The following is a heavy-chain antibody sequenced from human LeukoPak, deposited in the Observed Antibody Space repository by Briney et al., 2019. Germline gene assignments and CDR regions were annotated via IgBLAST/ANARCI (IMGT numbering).Heavy chain of an antibody. CDR2: LSAYNGNT. V-gene: IGHV1-18*01. Sequence: GASVKVSCKAFGYTFTSYGISWVRQAPGQGLEWMGWLSAYNGNTNYAQKLQGRVTMTTDTSTSTAYMELRSLRSDDTAVYYCARDKSYYYDSSGLFDYWGQGTLVTVSS. J-gene: IGHJ4*02. CDR1: GYTFTSYG. D-gene: IGHD3-22*01. CDR3: ARDKSYYYDSSGLFDY.